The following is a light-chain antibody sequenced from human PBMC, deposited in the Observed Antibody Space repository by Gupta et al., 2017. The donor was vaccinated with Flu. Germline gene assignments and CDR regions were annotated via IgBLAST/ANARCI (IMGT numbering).Light chain of an antibody. J-gene: IGLJ2*01. V-gene: IGLV2-14*01. CDR2: DVT. CDR3: SSCTSSSTLV. CDR1: SSDIGSYNY. Sequence: QSALTQPASVSGSPGQSITISCTGTSSDIGSYNYVSWYQQHPGKAPNLLIYDVTNRPSGVANRFSGSKSGDTASLTISGLQAEDEADYYCSSCTSSSTLVFGGGTKLTVL.